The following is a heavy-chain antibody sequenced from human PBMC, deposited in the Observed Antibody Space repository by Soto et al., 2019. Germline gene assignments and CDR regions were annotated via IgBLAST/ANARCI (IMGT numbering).Heavy chain of an antibody. D-gene: IGHD3-3*01. CDR1: GYSISSDSY. Sequence: SETLSLTCAVSGYSISSDSYWGWIRQPPGKGLEWIGSIYHSGSTYYNPSLKSRVTISVDTSKNQFSLKLSSVTAADTAVYYCASVSYDFGNWFDPWGQGTLVTVAS. CDR3: ASVSYDFGNWFDP. J-gene: IGHJ5*02. CDR2: IYHSGST. V-gene: IGHV4-38-2*01.